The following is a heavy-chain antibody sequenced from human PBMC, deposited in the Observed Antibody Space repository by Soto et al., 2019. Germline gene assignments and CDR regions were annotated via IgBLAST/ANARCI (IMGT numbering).Heavy chain of an antibody. CDR1: GGTFSSYA. V-gene: IGHV1-69*06. D-gene: IGHD3-16*01. Sequence: QVQLVQSGAEVKKPGSSVKVSCKASGGTFSSYAISWVRQAPGQGLEWMGGIIPIFGTANYAQKFQGRVRIPADKPRRTATREPSSGSSESTPGYSCARDPHTGGGYSDLGAGGPLVTVSS. J-gene: IGHJ2*01. CDR3: ARDPHTGGGYSDL. CDR2: IIPIFGTA.